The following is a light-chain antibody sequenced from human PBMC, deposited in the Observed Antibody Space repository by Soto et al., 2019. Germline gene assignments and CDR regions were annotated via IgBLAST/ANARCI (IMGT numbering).Light chain of an antibody. J-gene: IGLJ1*01. Sequence: QSALTQPPSASGSPGQSVAISCTGTSSDVGGYNYVSWYQQHPGKAPKLMIYEVNKRPSGVPDRFSGSKSGNTASPTVSGLQAEDEADYYCSSYAGSSNVFGTGTKATVL. V-gene: IGLV2-8*01. CDR3: SSYAGSSNV. CDR2: EVN. CDR1: SSDVGGYNY.